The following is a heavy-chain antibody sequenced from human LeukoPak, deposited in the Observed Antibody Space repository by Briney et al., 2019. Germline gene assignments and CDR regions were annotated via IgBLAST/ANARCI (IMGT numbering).Heavy chain of an antibody. Sequence: GGSLRLSCAASGFSFSNFDFHWVRQAPGKGLEWVAFISSDGRKTDYADSVKGRFTISRDNSKNTLYLQMNSLRPEDTAVYYCARVAVGRYDFDYWGRGTLVTVSS. CDR1: GFSFSNFD. CDR3: ARVAVGRYDFDY. D-gene: IGHD1-26*01. CDR2: ISSDGRKT. J-gene: IGHJ4*01. V-gene: IGHV3-30*19.